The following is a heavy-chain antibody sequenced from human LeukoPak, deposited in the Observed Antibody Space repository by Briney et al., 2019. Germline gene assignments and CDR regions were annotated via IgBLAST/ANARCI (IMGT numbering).Heavy chain of an antibody. J-gene: IGHJ5*01. D-gene: IGHD2-21*01. CDR2: IYTTGRT. CDR3: ARAYYWVDS. V-gene: IGHV4-61*02. Sequence: SQTLSLTCTVSGGSINSGRLFWTWIRQPAGQPAGKGLEWIGRIYTTGRTTYNPSLESRVTISADMSKNQFSLQLTSVTAADTAVYYCARAYYWVDSWGQGVLVSVSS. CDR1: GGSINSGRLF.